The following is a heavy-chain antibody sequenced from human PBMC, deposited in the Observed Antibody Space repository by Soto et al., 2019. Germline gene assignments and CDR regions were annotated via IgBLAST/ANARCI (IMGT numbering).Heavy chain of an antibody. CDR2: MNPDSGHA. CDR1: GYTCTNSD. J-gene: IGHJ4*02. Sequence: ASVKVSCKASGYTCTNSDINWVRQAPGQGLEWMGWMNPDSGHAAYAQKFQGRVTLTTSTSTSTVYMEMRSLGSEDTAVYYCARRHHCSGGICYYGLDNWGQGTLVTVSS. V-gene: IGHV1-8*01. D-gene: IGHD2-15*01. CDR3: ARRHHCSGGICYYGLDN.